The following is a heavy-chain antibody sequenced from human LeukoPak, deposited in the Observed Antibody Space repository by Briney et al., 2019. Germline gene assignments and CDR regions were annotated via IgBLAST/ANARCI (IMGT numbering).Heavy chain of an antibody. V-gene: IGHV1-46*01. CDR1: GYTFTSYY. D-gene: IGHD3-10*01. Sequence: ASVKVSCKASGYTFTSYYMHWVRQAPGQGLEWMGIINPSGGSTSYAQKFQGRVTMTRDTSTSTVYMELSSLRSEDTAVYYCARDKSLLRGVITDGAFDIWGQGTMVTVSS. J-gene: IGHJ3*02. CDR2: INPSGGST. CDR3: ARDKSLLRGVITDGAFDI.